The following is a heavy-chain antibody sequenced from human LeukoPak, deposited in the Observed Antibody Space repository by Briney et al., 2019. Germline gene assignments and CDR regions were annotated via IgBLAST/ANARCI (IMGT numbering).Heavy chain of an antibody. D-gene: IGHD3-22*01. J-gene: IGHJ4*02. CDR1: GGSISSSSYY. CDR3: ARYWGPYDNSGSYFDY. CDR2: IYYSGST. Sequence: PSETLSLTCTVSGGSISSSSYYWGWIRQPPGKGLEWIGSIYYSGSTYYNPSLKSRVTISVDTSKNQFSLKLSSVTAADTAVYYCARYWGPYDNSGSYFDYWGQGTLVTVSS. V-gene: IGHV4-39*01.